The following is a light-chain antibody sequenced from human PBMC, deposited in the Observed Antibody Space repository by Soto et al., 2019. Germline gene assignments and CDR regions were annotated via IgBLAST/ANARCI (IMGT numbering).Light chain of an antibody. J-gene: IGKJ4*01. CDR2: DAS. CDR3: QQRSNWPT. V-gene: IGKV3-11*01. Sequence: ESVLTQAAATLSLYPGERATLSCRASQSVSSYLAWYQQKPGQAPRLLIYDASNRATGIPARFSGSGSGTDFTLTISSLEPEDLAVYYCQQRSNWPTFGGGTKVDIK. CDR1: QSVSSY.